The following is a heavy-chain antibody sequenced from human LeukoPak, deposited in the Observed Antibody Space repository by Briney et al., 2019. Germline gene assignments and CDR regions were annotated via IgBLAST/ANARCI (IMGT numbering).Heavy chain of an antibody. D-gene: IGHD6-6*01. V-gene: IGHV1-69*13. CDR3: ARGGPFPSSSSSREYYLDY. CDR1: GGTFSSYA. J-gene: IGHJ4*02. Sequence: SVKVSCKASGGTFSSYAISWVRQAPGQGLEWMGGIIPIFGTANYAQKFQGRVTITADESTSTAYMELSSLRSDDTAVYYCARGGPFPSSSSSREYYLDYWGQGTLVTVSS. CDR2: IIPIFGTA.